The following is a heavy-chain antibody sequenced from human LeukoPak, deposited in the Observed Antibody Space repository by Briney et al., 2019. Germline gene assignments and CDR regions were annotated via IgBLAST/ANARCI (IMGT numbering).Heavy chain of an antibody. D-gene: IGHD5-18*01. CDR2: IFYSGST. V-gene: IGHV4-31*03. J-gene: IGHJ4*02. CDR1: GGSISSGGYY. Sequence: SQTLSLTCSVSGGSISSGGYYWSWIRQHPGKGLEWIGYIFYSGSTYYNPFLKSRVTISVDTSENQFSLRLSSVTAADTAVYYCARYYTAMVNFDYWGQGTLVTVSS. CDR3: ARYYTAMVNFDY.